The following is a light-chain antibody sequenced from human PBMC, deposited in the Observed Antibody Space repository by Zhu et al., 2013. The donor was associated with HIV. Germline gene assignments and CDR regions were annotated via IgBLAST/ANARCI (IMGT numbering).Light chain of an antibody. J-gene: IGKJ2*01. V-gene: IGKV3-20*01. CDR1: QSISGSF. CDR3: QQYDSTKFT. CDR2: GAS. Sequence: EIVLTQSPGILPLSPGERATLSCRVSQSISGSFLAWYQQRPGQAPRLLLYGASTRASGIPDRFSGSGSGTDFTLTISRLEPEDFAVYYCQQYDSTKFTFGQGTKLEI.